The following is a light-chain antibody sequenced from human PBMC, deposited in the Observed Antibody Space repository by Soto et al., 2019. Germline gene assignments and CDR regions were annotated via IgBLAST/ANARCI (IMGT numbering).Light chain of an antibody. Sequence: DIRMTQSPSSLSASVGDRVTITCRASQSISAYLNWYQQKPGKAPKPLIYGVASLQSGVPSRFSRSGSGAGTDFSLTISSLQPEDFATYYCQQSYNTPHTFGQGTKLEIK. CDR1: QSISAY. J-gene: IGKJ2*01. CDR2: GVA. V-gene: IGKV1-39*01. CDR3: QQSYNTPHT.